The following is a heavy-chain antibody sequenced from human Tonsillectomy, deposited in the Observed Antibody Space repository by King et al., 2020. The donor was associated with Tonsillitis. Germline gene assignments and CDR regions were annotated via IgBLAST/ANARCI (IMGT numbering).Heavy chain of an antibody. CDR1: GFTFSSSA. J-gene: IGHJ4*02. V-gene: IGHV3-23*04. D-gene: IGHD5-18*01. CDR3: AKVVSTAMVYYFDY. CDR2: ISGSGGRT. Sequence: VQLVESGGGLVQPGGSLRLSCAASGFTFSSSAMTWVRQAPGKGLEWVSGISGSGGRTNYADSVKGRFTISRDNSKNTLYLQMNILGAEDTALYYCAKVVSTAMVYYFDYWGQGPLVPVSS.